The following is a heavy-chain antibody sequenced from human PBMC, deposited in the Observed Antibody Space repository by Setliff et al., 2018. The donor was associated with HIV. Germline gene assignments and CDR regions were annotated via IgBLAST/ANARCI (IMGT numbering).Heavy chain of an antibody. D-gene: IGHD3-22*01. CDR3: ARTYYYDTSAH. Sequence: RPGGSLRLSCAASGFTFSNAWMSWVRQAPGKGLEWVAGINWSGAKASYIDSVEGRFTISRDNAKNSLYLQMNSLRAEDTAFYYCARTYYYDTSAHWGQGTLVTVSS. CDR1: GFTFSNAW. CDR2: INWSGAKA. V-gene: IGHV3-20*04. J-gene: IGHJ4*02.